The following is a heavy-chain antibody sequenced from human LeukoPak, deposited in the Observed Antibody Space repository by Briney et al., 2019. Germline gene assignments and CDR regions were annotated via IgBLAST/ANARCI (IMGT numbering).Heavy chain of an antibody. D-gene: IGHD5-24*01. J-gene: IGHJ4*02. Sequence: GGSLRLSCAASGFTFSSYGMHWVRQAPGKGLEWVAVISYDGSNKYYADSVKGRFTISRDNSKNTLYLQMNSLRAEDTAVYYCAREREMATTGGFDYWGQGTLVTVSS. CDR3: AREREMATTGGFDY. CDR1: GFTFSSYG. V-gene: IGHV3-30*03. CDR2: ISYDGSNK.